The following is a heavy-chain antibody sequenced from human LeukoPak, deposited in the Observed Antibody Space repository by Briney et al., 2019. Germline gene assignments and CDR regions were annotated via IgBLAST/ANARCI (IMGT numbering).Heavy chain of an antibody. CDR1: GGTFSSYA. J-gene: IGHJ6*03. CDR2: IIPIFGTA. CDR3: AREVHGEGRDYYYYMDV. V-gene: IGHV1-69*13. Sequence: VASVKVSCKASGGTFSSYAISWVRQAPGQGLEWMGGIIPIFGTANYAQKFQGRVTITADESTSTAYMELSSLRSEDTAVYYCAREVHGEGRDYYYYMDVWGKGTTVTVSS. D-gene: IGHD3-10*01.